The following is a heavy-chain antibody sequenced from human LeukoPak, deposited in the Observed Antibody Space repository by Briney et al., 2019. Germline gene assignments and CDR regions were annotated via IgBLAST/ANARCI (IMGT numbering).Heavy chain of an antibody. CDR2: IKKDRSEK. V-gene: IGHV3-7*01. CDR3: ARHLSGVTGYTYGRGIDY. D-gene: IGHD5-18*01. J-gene: IGHJ4*02. Sequence: GGSLRLSCAASGFTFSSYWMSWVRQAPGKGLEWVANIKKDRSEKYYVDSVKGRFTISRDNAKKSLYLQMNSLRAEDTAVYYCARHLSGVTGYTYGRGIDYWGQGTLVTVSS. CDR1: GFTFSSYW.